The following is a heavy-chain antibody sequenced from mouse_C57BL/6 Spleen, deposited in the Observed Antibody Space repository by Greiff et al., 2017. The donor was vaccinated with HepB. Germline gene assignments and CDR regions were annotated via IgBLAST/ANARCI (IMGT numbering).Heavy chain of an antibody. V-gene: IGHV1-80*01. CDR1: GYAFSSYW. CDR2: IYPGDGDT. CDR3: ARPHYYGSVYAMDY. D-gene: IGHD1-1*01. Sequence: QVQLQQSGAELVKPGASVKISCKASGYAFSSYWMNWVKQRPGKGLEWIGQIYPGDGDTNYNGKFKGKATLTADKSSSTAYMQLSSLTSEYSAVYFCARPHYYGSVYAMDYWGQGTSVTVSS. J-gene: IGHJ4*01.